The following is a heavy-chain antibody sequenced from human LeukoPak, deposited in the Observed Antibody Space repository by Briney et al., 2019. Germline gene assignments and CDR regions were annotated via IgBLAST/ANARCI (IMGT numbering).Heavy chain of an antibody. CDR1: GGSLSTTGDD. V-gene: IGHV4-39*01. CDR2: IYYSGST. D-gene: IGHD2-2*01. Sequence: SESLSLAFSASGGSLSTTGDDSGWIRQPPGKGLEWIGSIYYSGSTYYNPSLKSRVTISVDTSKNQFSLKLSSVTAADTAVYYCARARGIAPAAFLYRGQRTLVTVSS. CDR3: ARARGIAPAAFLY. J-gene: IGHJ4*02.